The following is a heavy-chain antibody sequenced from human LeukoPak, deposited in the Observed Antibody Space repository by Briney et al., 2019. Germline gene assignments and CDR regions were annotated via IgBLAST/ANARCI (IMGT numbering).Heavy chain of an antibody. V-gene: IGHV1-2*06. CDR3: ARDFSGYSSGWYDY. J-gene: IGHJ4*02. Sequence: ASVKVSCKASGYTFTGYYMHWVRQAPGQGLEWMGRINPNSGGTNYAQKLQGRVTMTTDTSTSTAYMELRSLRSDDTAVYYCARDFSGYSSGWYDYWGQGTLVTVSS. CDR2: INPNSGGT. CDR1: GYTFTGYY. D-gene: IGHD6-19*01.